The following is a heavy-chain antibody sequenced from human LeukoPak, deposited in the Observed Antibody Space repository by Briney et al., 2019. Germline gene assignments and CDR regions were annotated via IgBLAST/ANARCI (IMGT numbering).Heavy chain of an antibody. D-gene: IGHD6-13*01. CDR3: ARDGGSSWYLVWFDP. CDR1: GGSITNYF. J-gene: IGHJ5*02. Sequence: SETLSLTCTVSGGSITNYFWNWIRQSAGKGLEWIGRINTSGNTKYSPSCKSRVTISLDKSKNQFSLKLTSVTAADTAVYYWARDGGSSWYLVWFDPWGQGTLVTVSS. V-gene: IGHV4-4*07. CDR2: INTSGNT.